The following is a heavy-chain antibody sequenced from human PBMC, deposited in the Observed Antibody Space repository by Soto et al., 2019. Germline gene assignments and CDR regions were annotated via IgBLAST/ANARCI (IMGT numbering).Heavy chain of an antibody. CDR3: ARGVGLLWFGELLNHAFDI. CDR2: IYYSGST. V-gene: IGHV4-59*01. CDR1: GGSISSYY. D-gene: IGHD3-10*01. J-gene: IGHJ3*02. Sequence: SETLSLTCAVSGGSISSYYWSWIRQPPGKGLEWIGYIYYSGSTNYNPSLKSRVTISVDTSKNQFSLKLSSVTAADTAVYYCARGVGLLWFGELLNHAFDIWGQGTMVTVSS.